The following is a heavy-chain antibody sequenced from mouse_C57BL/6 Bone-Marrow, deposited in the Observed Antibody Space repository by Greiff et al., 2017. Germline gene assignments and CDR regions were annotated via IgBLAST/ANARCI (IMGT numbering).Heavy chain of an antibody. J-gene: IGHJ1*03. Sequence: QVQLQQSGAELARPGASVKMSCKASGYTFTSYTMHWVKQRPGQGLEWIGDINPSSGYTKYNQKFKDKATLTADKSSSTAYMQLSILTSEDSAVYYCARDYYGSSYWYFDVWGTGTTVTVSS. CDR3: ARDYYGSSYWYFDV. CDR2: INPSSGYT. CDR1: GYTFTSYT. D-gene: IGHD1-1*01. V-gene: IGHV1-4*01.